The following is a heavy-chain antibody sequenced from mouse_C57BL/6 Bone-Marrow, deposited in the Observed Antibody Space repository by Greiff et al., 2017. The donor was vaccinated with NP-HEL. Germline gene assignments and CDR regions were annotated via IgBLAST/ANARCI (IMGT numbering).Heavy chain of an antibody. CDR2: IYPRDGST. CDR3: ARGDIYYYGSSYAPWFAY. J-gene: IGHJ3*01. D-gene: IGHD1-1*01. Sequence: VQLQQSGPELVKPGASVKLSCKASGYTFTSYDINWVKQRPGQGLEWIGWIYPRDGSTKYNEKFKGKATLPVDTSSSTAYMELHSLTSEDSAVYFCARGDIYYYGSSYAPWFAYWGQGTLVTVSA. CDR1: GYTFTSYD. V-gene: IGHV1-85*01.